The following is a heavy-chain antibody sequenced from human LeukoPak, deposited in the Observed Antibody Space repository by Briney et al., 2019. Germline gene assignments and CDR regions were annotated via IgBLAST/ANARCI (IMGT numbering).Heavy chain of an antibody. V-gene: IGHV1-18*01. Sequence: ASVTVSFKASGYTFTIYGISWVRQAPGQGLEWMGWISAYNGNTNYAQKLQGRVTMTTDTSTSTAYMELRSLRSDDTAVYYCARGPIDYGDYVSTDPWGQGTLVTVSS. D-gene: IGHD4-17*01. CDR3: ARGPIDYGDYVSTDP. J-gene: IGHJ5*02. CDR1: GYTFTIYG. CDR2: ISAYNGNT.